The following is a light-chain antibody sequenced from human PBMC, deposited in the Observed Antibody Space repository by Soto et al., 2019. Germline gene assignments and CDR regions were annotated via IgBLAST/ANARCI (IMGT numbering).Light chain of an antibody. V-gene: IGKV4-1*01. CDR2: WAS. CDR1: QSVLYSSNNKNY. CDR3: QQYESTPPT. J-gene: IGKJ2*01. Sequence: DIVMTQSPDSLAVSLGERATINCKSSQSVLYSSNNKNYLAWYQQRPGHPPKLLIYWASTRESGVPDRFSGXGSGXXXXXXXXXXXXXXVAVYYCQQYESTPPTFGQGTKLEIK.